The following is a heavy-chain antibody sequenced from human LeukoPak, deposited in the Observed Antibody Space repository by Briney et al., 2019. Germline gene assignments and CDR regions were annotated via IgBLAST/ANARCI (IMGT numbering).Heavy chain of an antibody. CDR1: GGSISSSSYY. V-gene: IGHV4-61*05. CDR3: ARAVGAAPFDY. CDR2: IHDRGST. J-gene: IGHJ4*02. Sequence: SETPSLTCTVSGGSISSSSYYWGWIRQPPGKGLEWIGYIHDRGSTSYNPSLQSRVTISGHTSKNQFSLKLNSVTAADTAVYYCARAVGAAPFDYWGQGTLVTVSS. D-gene: IGHD2-15*01.